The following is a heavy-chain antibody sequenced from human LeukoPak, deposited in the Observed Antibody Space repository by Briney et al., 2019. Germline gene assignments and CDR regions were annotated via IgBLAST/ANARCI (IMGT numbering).Heavy chain of an antibody. CDR2: IYYSGST. J-gene: IGHJ4*02. CDR3: ATARYYDILTGSYPYYFDY. V-gene: IGHV4-39*01. CDR1: GGSISSSSYY. Sequence: SETLSLTCTVSGGSISSSSYYWGWIRQPPGKGLEWIGSIYYSGSTYYNPSLKSRVTISVDTSKNQFSLKLSSVTAADTAVYYCATARYYDILTGSYPYYFDYWGQGTLVPVSS. D-gene: IGHD3-9*01.